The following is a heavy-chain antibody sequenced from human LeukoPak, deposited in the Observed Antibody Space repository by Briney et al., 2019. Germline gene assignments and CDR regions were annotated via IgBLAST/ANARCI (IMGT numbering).Heavy chain of an antibody. CDR2: IYTSGST. J-gene: IGHJ5*02. D-gene: IGHD3-3*02. CDR1: GGSISSYY. V-gene: IGHV4-4*07. Sequence: TSETLSLTCTVSGGSISSYYWSWIRQPAGKGLEWIGRIYTSGSTNYNPSLKSRVTMSVDTSKNQFSLKLSSVTAADTAVYYCARDHFWSGYGTSGWFDPWGQGTLVTVSS. CDR3: ARDHFWSGYGTSGWFDP.